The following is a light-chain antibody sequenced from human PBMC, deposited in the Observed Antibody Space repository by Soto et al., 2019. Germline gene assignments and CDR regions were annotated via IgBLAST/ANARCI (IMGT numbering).Light chain of an antibody. V-gene: IGKV3-11*01. CDR2: DAS. J-gene: IGKJ4*01. Sequence: PGERATLSCRASQSVSSYLAWYQQRPGQAPRLLISDASNRATGIPARFTGSGSGTDFTLTVSSLEPEYFAVYYCQQRCDWPLTVGGGTKVEI. CDR1: QSVSSY. CDR3: QQRCDWPLT.